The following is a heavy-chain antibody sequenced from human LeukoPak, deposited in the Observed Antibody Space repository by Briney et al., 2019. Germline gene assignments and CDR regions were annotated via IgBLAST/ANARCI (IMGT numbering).Heavy chain of an antibody. J-gene: IGHJ4*02. CDR2: ISGSGGST. D-gene: IGHD3-22*01. V-gene: IGHV3-23*01. Sequence: TGGSPRLSCAASGFTFSSYAMSWVRQAPGKGLEWVSAISGSGGSTYYADSVKGRFTISRDNSKNTLYLQMNSLRAEDTAVYYCAKDGYDSSGYYTTPFDYWGQGTLVTVSS. CDR3: AKDGYDSSGYYTTPFDY. CDR1: GFTFSSYA.